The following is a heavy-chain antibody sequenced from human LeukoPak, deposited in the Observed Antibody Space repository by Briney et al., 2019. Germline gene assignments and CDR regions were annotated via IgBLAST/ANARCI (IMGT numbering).Heavy chain of an antibody. CDR2: IYSDGST. J-gene: IGHJ4*02. CDR3: ARDHPIDY. V-gene: IGHV3-66*01. CDR1: GFTVSYNY. Sequence: GGSLRLSCAASGFTVSYNYMSWVRQAPGKGLEWVSIIYSDGSTYYADSVKGRFTISGDNSKNTVYLQMNSLTAEDTAVYYCARDHPIDYWGQGTLVTVSS.